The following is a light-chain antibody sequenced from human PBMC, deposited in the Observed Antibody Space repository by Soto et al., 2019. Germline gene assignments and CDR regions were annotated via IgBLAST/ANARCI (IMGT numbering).Light chain of an antibody. CDR3: QQSYTSPLT. V-gene: IGKV1-39*01. Sequence: DIHMTQSPSSLSASVGDRVSITCRASQNIKKFLNWYQQRPGKAPSALIHATSTLQNGVSSRFSGSGSDTDFTLTINDIPTEDFAKYFCQQSYTSPLTFGGGTKVDNK. CDR1: QNIKKF. CDR2: ATS. J-gene: IGKJ4*01.